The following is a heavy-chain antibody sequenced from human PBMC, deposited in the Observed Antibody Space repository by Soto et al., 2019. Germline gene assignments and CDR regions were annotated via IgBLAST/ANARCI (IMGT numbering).Heavy chain of an antibody. Sequence: QVTLKESGPVLVKPTETLTLTCTVSGFSLSNARMGVSWIRQPPGKALEWLAHIFSNDEKSYSTSLKSRLTIYKDTSKSQVVLTMTNMDPVDTATYYCARTFLGYCSSTSCYIPPLNWFDPWGQGTLVTVSS. CDR1: GFSLSNARMG. V-gene: IGHV2-26*01. D-gene: IGHD2-2*01. CDR3: ARTFLGYCSSTSCYIPPLNWFDP. CDR2: IFSNDEK. J-gene: IGHJ5*02.